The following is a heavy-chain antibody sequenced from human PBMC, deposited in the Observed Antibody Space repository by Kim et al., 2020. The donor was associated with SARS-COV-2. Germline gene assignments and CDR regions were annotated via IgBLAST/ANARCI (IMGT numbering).Heavy chain of an antibody. D-gene: IGHD6-13*01. CDR1: GGTFSSYA. V-gene: IGHV1-69*13. CDR3: ARGDYSSSFLSYYYGMDV. Sequence: SVKVSCKASGGTFSSYAISWVRQAPGQGLEWMGGIIPIFGTANYAQKFQGRVTITADESTSTAYMELSSLRSEDTAVYYCARGDYSSSFLSYYYGMDVWGQGTTVTVSS. J-gene: IGHJ6*02. CDR2: IIPIFGTA.